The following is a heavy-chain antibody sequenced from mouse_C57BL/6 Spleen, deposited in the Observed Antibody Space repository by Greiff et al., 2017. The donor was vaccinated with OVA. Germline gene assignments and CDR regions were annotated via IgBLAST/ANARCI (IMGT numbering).Heavy chain of an antibody. V-gene: IGHV1-47*01. J-gene: IGHJ4*01. D-gene: IGHD2-2*01. CDR2: FHPYNDDT. CDR1: GYTFTTYP. CDR3: ARGDGYDDYYAMDY. Sequence: LVESGAELVKPGASVKMSCKASGYTFTTYPIEWMKQNHGKSLEWIGNFHPYNDDTKYNEKFKGKATLTVEKSSSTVYLELSRLTSDDSAVYYCARGDGYDDYYAMDYWGQGTSVTVSS.